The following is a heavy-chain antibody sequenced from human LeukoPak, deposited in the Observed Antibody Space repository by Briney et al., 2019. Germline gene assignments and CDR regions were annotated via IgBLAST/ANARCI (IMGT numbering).Heavy chain of an antibody. D-gene: IGHD2-15*01. CDR1: GFSFSNYA. CDR3: ARDFGLRCSGGTCYSFYYYGMDV. Sequence: GGSLRLSCSASGFSFSNYAMYWVRQAPGKGLEWVANIKQGGSEKYYVDSVKGRFTISRDNAKNSLYLQMNSLRAEDTAVYYCARDFGLRCSGGTCYSFYYYGMDVWGKGTTVTVSS. V-gene: IGHV3-7*03. CDR2: IKQGGSEK. J-gene: IGHJ6*04.